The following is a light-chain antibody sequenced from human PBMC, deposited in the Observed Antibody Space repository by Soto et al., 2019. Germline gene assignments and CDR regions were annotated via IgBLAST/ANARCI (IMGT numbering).Light chain of an antibody. CDR3: QYFGTFPVIV. CDR1: RTVSGNY. V-gene: IGKV3-20*01. J-gene: IGKJ4*01. Sequence: EIVLTQSPGTLSLSPGDRATLSCRASRTVSGNYLAWYQQRPNQAPRLLIFDAIRRAAGIPDRFSGSGSGTDFTLTISRLEPEDFAVYFCQYFGTFPVIVFGGGTKVDMK. CDR2: DAI.